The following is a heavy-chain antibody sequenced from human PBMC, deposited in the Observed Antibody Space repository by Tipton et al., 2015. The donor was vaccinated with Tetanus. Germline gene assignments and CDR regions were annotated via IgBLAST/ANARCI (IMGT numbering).Heavy chain of an antibody. CDR1: GYTFTHYG. CDR3: ARGRGLGPHEYFEH. Sequence: QVQLVQSGAEVKKPGASVKVSCKASGYTFTHYGVNWVRQAPGQGLEWMGWIRPFNENVNYAEKFQGRLTMTTDRSTATVYMDWRSLRSDDTAVYYCARGRGLGPHEYFEHWGQGTLVSVSS. J-gene: IGHJ5*02. CDR2: IRPFNENV. D-gene: IGHD3/OR15-3a*01. V-gene: IGHV1-18*01.